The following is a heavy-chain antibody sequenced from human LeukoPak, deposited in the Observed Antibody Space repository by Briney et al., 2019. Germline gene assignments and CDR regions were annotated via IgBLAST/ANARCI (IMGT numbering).Heavy chain of an antibody. Sequence: GGSLRLSCAASGFTFSSYTMNWVRQAPGKGLEWVSSIISSGSYIYYADSVKGRFTISRDNAKNSLYLQMNSLRAEDTAVYYCARDFGGYCSSSNCYLGHLDYWGQGTPVTVSS. CDR3: ARDFGGYCSSSNCYLGHLDY. CDR1: GFTFSSYT. CDR2: IISSGSYI. D-gene: IGHD2-2*01. J-gene: IGHJ4*02. V-gene: IGHV3-21*03.